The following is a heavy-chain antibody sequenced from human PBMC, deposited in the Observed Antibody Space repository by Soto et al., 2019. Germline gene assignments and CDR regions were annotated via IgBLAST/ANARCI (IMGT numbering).Heavy chain of an antibody. CDR1: GFTFSTYP. D-gene: IGHD4-17*01. V-gene: IGHV3-23*01. Sequence: GGSLRLSCAASGFTFSTYPMIWVRQSPGKGLECVGSISDSGANTYYADSVRGRFTISRDNSKNTLYLQMNSLRDDDTAVYYCAKILSMVTSYYYGMDVWGHGTTVTVSS. CDR2: ISDSGANT. CDR3: AKILSMVTSYYYGMDV. J-gene: IGHJ6*02.